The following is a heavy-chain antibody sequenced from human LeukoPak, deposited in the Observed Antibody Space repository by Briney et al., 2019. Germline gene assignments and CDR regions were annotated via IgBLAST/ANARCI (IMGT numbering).Heavy chain of an antibody. J-gene: IGHJ3*02. V-gene: IGHV4-34*01. CDR1: GGSFSGYY. CDR2: INHSGST. CDR3: ARVSRRLRRSAFDI. Sequence: PSETLSLTCAVYGGSFSGYYWSWIRQPPGKGLEWIGEINHSGSTNYNPSLKSRVTISVDTSKNQFSLKLSSVTAADTAVYYCARVSRRLRRSAFDIWGQGTMVTVSS. D-gene: IGHD2-2*01.